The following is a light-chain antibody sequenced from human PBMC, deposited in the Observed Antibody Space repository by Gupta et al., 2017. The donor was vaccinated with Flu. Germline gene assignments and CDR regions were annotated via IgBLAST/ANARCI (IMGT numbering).Light chain of an antibody. Sequence: DIQMTQSPSSVSASVGDRVTITCRASQGISSWLAWYKQKPGKAPKLLIYAASSWQSGVTSRFSGSGYGIYLALTISIRQQEDFAPYYCQQANSFPSLTFGQGTRLEIK. V-gene: IGKV1-12*02. CDR3: QQANSFPSLT. CDR1: QGISSW. J-gene: IGKJ5*01. CDR2: AAS.